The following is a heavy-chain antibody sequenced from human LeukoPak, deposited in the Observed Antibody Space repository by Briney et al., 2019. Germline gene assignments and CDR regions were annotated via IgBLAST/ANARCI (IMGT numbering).Heavy chain of an antibody. CDR1: GYTFTSYG. J-gene: IGHJ5*02. V-gene: IGHV1-69*05. CDR3: ARDREGSGSSRGNWFDP. Sequence: GASVKVSCKASGYTFTSYGISWVRQAPGQGLEWMGRIIPIFGTANYAQKFQGRVTITTDESTSTAYMELSSLRSEDTAVYYCARDREGSGSSRGNWFDPWGQGTLVTVSS. D-gene: IGHD3-10*01. CDR2: IIPIFGTA.